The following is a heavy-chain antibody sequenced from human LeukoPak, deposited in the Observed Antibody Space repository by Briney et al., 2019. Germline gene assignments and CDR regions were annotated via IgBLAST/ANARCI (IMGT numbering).Heavy chain of an antibody. J-gene: IGHJ5*01. V-gene: IGHV3-30*02. CDR3: AKVSATWGFDS. CDR2: IFYEESKK. D-gene: IGHD3-16*01. Sequence: GGSLRLSCAASGFAFSNYNMHWVRQAPGKGLEWVAFIFYEESKKSYSDSVKGRFTISRDISKSTLYLQMNGLRAEDTAVYYCAKVSATWGFDSWGQGTLVTVSS. CDR1: GFAFSNYN.